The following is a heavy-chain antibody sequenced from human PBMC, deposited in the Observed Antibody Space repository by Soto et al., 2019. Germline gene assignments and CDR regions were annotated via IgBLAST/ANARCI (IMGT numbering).Heavy chain of an antibody. CDR2: IYYSGST. Sequence: SETLSLTCTVSGGSISSYYWSWIRQPPGKGLEWIGYIYYSGSTNYNPSPKSRVTISVDTSKNQFSLKLSSVTAADTAVYYCARHGLQGAYYYYMDVWGKGTTVTVSS. J-gene: IGHJ6*03. V-gene: IGHV4-59*08. D-gene: IGHD1-1*01. CDR3: ARHGLQGAYYYYMDV. CDR1: GGSISSYY.